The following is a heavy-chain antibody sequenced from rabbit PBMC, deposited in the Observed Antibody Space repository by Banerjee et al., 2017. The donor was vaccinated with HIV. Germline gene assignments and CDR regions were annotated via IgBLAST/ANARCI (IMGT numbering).Heavy chain of an antibody. CDR3: ARFEGYGGDGYAGL. V-gene: IGHV1S45*01. CDR1: GIDFSSYG. CDR2: IYAGSGGAT. J-gene: IGHJ4*01. D-gene: IGHD6-1*01. Sequence: QEQLKETGGGLVTLGGSLKLSCKASGIDFSSYGISWVRQAPGKGLEWIACIYAGSGGATYYASWAKGRFTVSKTSSTTVTLQMTSLTAADTATYFCARFEGYGGDGYAGLWGPGTLVTVS.